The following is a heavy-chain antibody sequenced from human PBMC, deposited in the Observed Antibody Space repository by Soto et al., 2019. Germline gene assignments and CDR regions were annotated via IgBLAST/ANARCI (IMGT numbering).Heavy chain of an antibody. CDR1: GGSISSSSYY. D-gene: IGHD5-18*01. CDR2: IYYSGST. V-gene: IGHV4-39*07. J-gene: IGHJ5*02. Sequence: PSETLSLTCTVSGGSISSSSYYWGWIRQPPGKGLEWIGTIYYSGSTYYNPSLKSRVTISADTSKNQFSLKLSSVTAADTAVYYCARDPSGYSYGYPNWFDPWGQGTLVTVSS. CDR3: ARDPSGYSYGYPNWFDP.